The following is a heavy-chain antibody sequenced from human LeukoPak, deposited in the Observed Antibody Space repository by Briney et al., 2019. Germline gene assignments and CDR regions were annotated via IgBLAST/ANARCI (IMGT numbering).Heavy chain of an antibody. CDR3: AKDQDSSGWQIDY. CDR2: ISYDGNNR. J-gene: IGHJ4*02. CDR1: AFTFSSYG. V-gene: IGHV3-30*18. Sequence: PGRSLRLSCAASAFTFSSYGMHWVRQAPGKGLEWGAVISYDGNNRYYADSVKGRFTISRDNSKNTLYLQMNSLRTEDTAVYYCAKDQDSSGWQIDYWGQGTLVTVSS. D-gene: IGHD6-19*01.